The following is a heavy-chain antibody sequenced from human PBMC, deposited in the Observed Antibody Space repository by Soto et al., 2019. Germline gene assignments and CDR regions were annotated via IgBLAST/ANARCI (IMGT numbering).Heavy chain of an antibody. J-gene: IGHJ6*02. Sequence: PRGPLRLACAASVFTFSAYDMHWVRQTTGKGLEWVSAIGAADDPYYLGSVKGRFTISRENAKNSLYLQMNSLRAEDTAVYYCARAYSGRLPRRADYYFAMDVWGQGTTVTVSS. D-gene: IGHD2-15*01. CDR2: IGAADDP. CDR3: ARAYSGRLPRRADYYFAMDV. V-gene: IGHV3-13*05. CDR1: VFTFSAYD.